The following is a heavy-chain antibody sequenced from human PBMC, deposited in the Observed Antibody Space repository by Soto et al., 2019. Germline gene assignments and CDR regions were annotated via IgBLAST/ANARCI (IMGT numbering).Heavy chain of an antibody. CDR1: GGSFSGYY. V-gene: IGHV4-34*01. CDR2: INHSGST. D-gene: IGHD3-3*01. CDR3: ARQGIGITIFGVVILKNGPFVY. Sequence: SETLSLTCAVYGGSFSGYYWSWIRQPPGKGLEWIGEINHSGSTNYNPSLKSRVTISVDTSKNQFSLKLSSVTAADTAVYYCARQGIGITIFGVVILKNGPFVYWGPGTLVTGSS. J-gene: IGHJ1*01.